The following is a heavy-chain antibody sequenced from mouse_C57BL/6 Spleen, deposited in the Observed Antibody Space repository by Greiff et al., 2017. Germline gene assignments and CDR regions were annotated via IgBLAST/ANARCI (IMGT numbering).Heavy chain of an antibody. V-gene: IGHV1-18*01. CDR2: NNPNNGGT. J-gene: IGHJ2*01. D-gene: IGHD6-2*01. CDR1: GYTFTDYN. Sequence: EVQLQQSGPELVKPGASVKIPCKASGYTFTDYNMDWVKQSHGKSLEWIGDNNPNNGGTIYNQKFKGKATLTVDKSSSTAYMELRSLTSEDTAVYYWAREGGRLSFGYWGQGTTLTVSS. CDR3: AREGGRLSFGY.